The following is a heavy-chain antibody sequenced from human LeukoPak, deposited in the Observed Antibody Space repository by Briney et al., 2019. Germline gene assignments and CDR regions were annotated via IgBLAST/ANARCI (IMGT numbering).Heavy chain of an antibody. CDR1: GIAVSGNY. CDR2: ISINTNT. CDR3: AIAQTWDGLFES. D-gene: IGHD1-26*01. J-gene: IGHJ4*02. Sequence: GGSLRLSCAASGIAVSGNYMSWVRQTPGKGLEWVSFISINTNTFYADSVRGRSTTSRDTSKNTLLLQMNSLRDEDSAIYYCAIAQTWDGLFESWGQGTLVTVSS. V-gene: IGHV3-53*01.